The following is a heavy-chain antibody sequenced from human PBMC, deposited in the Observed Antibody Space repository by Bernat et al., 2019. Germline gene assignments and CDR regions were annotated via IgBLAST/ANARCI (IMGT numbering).Heavy chain of an antibody. Sequence: EVQLVESGGGLVQPGGSLRLSCAASGFTFSSYWMHWVRQAPGKGLVWVSRINSDGSSTSYADSVKGRFTISRDNAKNTLYLQMNSLRAEDTTVYYCARVDILTGYYFDYWGQGTLVTVSS. V-gene: IGHV3-74*01. CDR3: ARVDILTGYYFDY. CDR1: GFTFSSYW. D-gene: IGHD3-9*01. J-gene: IGHJ4*02. CDR2: INSDGSST.